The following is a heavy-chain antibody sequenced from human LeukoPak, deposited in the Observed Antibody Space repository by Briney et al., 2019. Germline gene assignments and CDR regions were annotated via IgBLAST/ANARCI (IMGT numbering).Heavy chain of an antibody. CDR1: GGSISSYY. Sequence: PSETLSLTCTVSGGSISSYYWSWIRQPPGKGLGWIGYIDYSGRTNYNPSLRSRVTISVGTSKNNFSLKLSSVTAADTAVYYCARHSSSWYAANWGQGTLVTVSS. D-gene: IGHD6-13*01. J-gene: IGHJ4*02. CDR2: IDYSGRT. CDR3: ARHSSSWYAAN. V-gene: IGHV4-59*08.